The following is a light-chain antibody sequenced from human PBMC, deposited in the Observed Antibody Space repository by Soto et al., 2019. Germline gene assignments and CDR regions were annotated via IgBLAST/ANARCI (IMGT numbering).Light chain of an antibody. Sequence: DIQMTQSPSSLSAFVGDRVTITCRASQSISNYLNWYQERPGKAPKLLIYAASSLQSGVPSMFSGSGSGTYFTLTISSLQPEDFATYYCQQSYSTPWTFGQGTKVEIK. CDR1: QSISNY. CDR2: AAS. J-gene: IGKJ1*01. V-gene: IGKV1-39*01. CDR3: QQSYSTPWT.